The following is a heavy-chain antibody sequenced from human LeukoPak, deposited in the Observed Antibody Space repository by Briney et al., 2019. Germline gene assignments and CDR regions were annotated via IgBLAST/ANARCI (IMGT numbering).Heavy chain of an antibody. V-gene: IGHV4-34*01. CDR3: ARSWSGSFNF. Sequence: SETLSLTCTVSGGSISSYYWTWIRRPPGKGLEWIGEINYNGVTNYNPVLRSRLTISLGTPKNHFSLKLSPVTAADTALYYCARSWSGSFNFWGQGSRVTVSS. D-gene: IGHD3-3*01. J-gene: IGHJ1*01. CDR1: GGSISSYY. CDR2: INYNGVT.